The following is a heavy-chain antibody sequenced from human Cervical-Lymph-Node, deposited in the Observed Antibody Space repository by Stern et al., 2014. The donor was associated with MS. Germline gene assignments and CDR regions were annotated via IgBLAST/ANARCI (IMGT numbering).Heavy chain of an antibody. J-gene: IGHJ4*02. Sequence: EVHLVESGAELIRPGESLKISCKGAGFKFSIYWIAWVIQMPGKGMEWMGIIYPVDSETRYSPSYQGQVTMSADKSTSTAYLQWSSLNASDTAMYFCARQTTAWASDVWGQGTLVTVSS. V-gene: IGHV5-51*01. D-gene: IGHD1-14*01. CDR3: ARQTTAWASDV. CDR1: GFKFSIYW. CDR2: IYPVDSET.